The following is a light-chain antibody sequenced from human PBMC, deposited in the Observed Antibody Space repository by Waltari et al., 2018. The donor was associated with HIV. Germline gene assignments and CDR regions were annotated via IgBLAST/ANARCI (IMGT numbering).Light chain of an antibody. CDR3: QSYDSSLSGSV. V-gene: IGLV1-40*01. Sequence: QSVLTPPPSVSGAPGQRVTISCTGSSSNFGAGSDVHWYQQFPGSAPKLLINGNVNRPSGVPDRFSYSKSGTSASLAITGLQAEDEADYYCQSYDSSLSGSVFGGGTKLTVL. CDR1: SSNFGAGSD. J-gene: IGLJ3*02. CDR2: GNV.